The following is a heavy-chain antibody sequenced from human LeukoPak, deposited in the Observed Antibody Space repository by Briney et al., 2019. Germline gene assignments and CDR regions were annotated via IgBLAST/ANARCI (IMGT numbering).Heavy chain of an antibody. D-gene: IGHD3-10*01. CDR2: INHSGST. Sequence: PSETLSLTCAVYGGSFSGYYWSWIRPPPGKGLEWIGEINHSGSTNYNPSLKSRVTISVDTSKNQFSLKRSSVTAADTAVYYCARRASVLLWFGETPTPYYFDYWGQGTLVTVSS. CDR3: ARRASVLLWFGETPTPYYFDY. V-gene: IGHV4-34*01. J-gene: IGHJ4*02. CDR1: GGSFSGYY.